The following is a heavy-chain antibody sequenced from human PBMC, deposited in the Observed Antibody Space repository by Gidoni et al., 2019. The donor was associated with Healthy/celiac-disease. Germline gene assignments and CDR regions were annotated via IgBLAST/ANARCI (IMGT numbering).Heavy chain of an antibody. Sequence: QVQLQQWGAGLLKPSETLSLTCAVYGGSFSGYYWSWIRQPPGKGLEWIGEINHSGSTNYNPSLKSRVTISVDTSKNQFSLKLSSVTAADTAVYYCARLAVARRHYYYYYYGMDVWGQGTTVTVSS. D-gene: IGHD6-19*01. CDR2: INHSGST. CDR1: GGSFSGYY. V-gene: IGHV4-34*01. CDR3: ARLAVARRHYYYYYYGMDV. J-gene: IGHJ6*02.